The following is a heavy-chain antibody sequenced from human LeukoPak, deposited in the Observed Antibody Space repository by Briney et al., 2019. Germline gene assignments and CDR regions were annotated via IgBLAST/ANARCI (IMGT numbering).Heavy chain of an antibody. V-gene: IGHV4-39*07. CDR1: GGSISSSSYY. D-gene: IGHD6-19*01. CDR3: ARDQDIAVAGTFFDY. CDR2: IYYSGST. J-gene: IGHJ4*02. Sequence: SETLSLTCTVSGGSISSSSYYWGWIRQPPGKGLEWIGSIYYSGSTYYSPSLKSRVTISVDTSKNQFSLKLSSVTAADTAVYYCARDQDIAVAGTFFDYWGQGTLVTVSS.